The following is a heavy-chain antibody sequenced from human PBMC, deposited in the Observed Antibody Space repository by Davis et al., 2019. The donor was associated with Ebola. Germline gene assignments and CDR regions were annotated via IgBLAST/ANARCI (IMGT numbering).Heavy chain of an antibody. D-gene: IGHD5-12*01. Sequence: MPGGSLRLSCTVSGGSITNYYWGWIRQPPGKGLEWIGHIYYSGVLVSRNPSLKSRVSISADTSRNQFSLKLKSVTAADTAVYYCARAQVRWLRSAPPSDYWGQGTLVTVSS. CDR2: IYYSGVLV. J-gene: IGHJ4*02. V-gene: IGHV4-59*12. CDR3: ARAQVRWLRSAPPSDY. CDR1: GGSITNYY.